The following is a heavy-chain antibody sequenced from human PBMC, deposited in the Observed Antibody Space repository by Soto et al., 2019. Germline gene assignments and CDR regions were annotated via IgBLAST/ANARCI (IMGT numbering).Heavy chain of an antibody. CDR1: GYTFTSYD. V-gene: IGHV1-8*01. D-gene: IGHD1-26*01. J-gene: IGHJ6*02. CDR3: ARANSRTNYYYYGMDV. Sequence: RASVKVSCKASGYTFTSYDINWVRQATGQGLEWMGWMNPNSGNTGYAQKFQGRVTMTRNTSISTAYMELSSLRSEDTAVYYCARANSRTNYYYYGMDVWGQGTTVTVSS. CDR2: MNPNSGNT.